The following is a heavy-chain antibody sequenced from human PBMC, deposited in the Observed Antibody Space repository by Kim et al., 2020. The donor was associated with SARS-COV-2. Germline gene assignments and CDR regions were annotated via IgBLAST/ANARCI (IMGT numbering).Heavy chain of an antibody. CDR3: ARGRVFTIFGGVIKTGGWFDP. D-gene: IGHD3-3*01. Sequence: GWMNPNSGNTGYEKKFQGRVTMTRSTSISTAYMELSSLRSEDTAVYYCARGRVFTIFGGVIKTGGWFDPWGQGTLVTVSS. V-gene: IGHV1-8*01. CDR2: MNPNSGNT. J-gene: IGHJ5*02.